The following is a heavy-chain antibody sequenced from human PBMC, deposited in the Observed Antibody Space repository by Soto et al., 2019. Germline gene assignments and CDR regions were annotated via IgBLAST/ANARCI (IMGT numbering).Heavy chain of an antibody. V-gene: IGHV3-23*01. D-gene: IGHD3-3*01. CDR2: ISGSGGST. Sequence: GGSLRLSCAASGFTFSSYAMSWVRQAPGKGLEWVSAISGSGGSTYYADSVKGRFTISRDNSKNTLYLQMNSLRAEDTAVYYCAKGGDYDFWSGQNNWFDPWGQGTLVTVSS. CDR3: AKGGDYDFWSGQNNWFDP. CDR1: GFTFSSYA. J-gene: IGHJ5*02.